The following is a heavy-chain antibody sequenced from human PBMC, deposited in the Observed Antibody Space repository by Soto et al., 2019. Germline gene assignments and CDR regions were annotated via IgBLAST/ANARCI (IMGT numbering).Heavy chain of an antibody. D-gene: IGHD4-4*01. CDR1: GGSITSTSYY. Sequence: QLQLQESGPGLVKPSETLSLTCTVSGGSITSTSYYWGWIRQAPGKGLEWIATIYYRGSTYYNPSLKSRVIISADTSKNQISLTLRSVTAADTAVYYCASPVGADYTFDNWGQGTLVTVSS. V-gene: IGHV4-39*01. J-gene: IGHJ4*02. CDR3: ASPVGADYTFDN. CDR2: IYYRGST.